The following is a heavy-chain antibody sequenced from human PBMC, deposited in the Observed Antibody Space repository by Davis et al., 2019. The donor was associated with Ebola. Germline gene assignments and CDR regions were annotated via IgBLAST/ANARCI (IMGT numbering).Heavy chain of an antibody. Sequence: PSETLSLTCTVSGGSIRGSSYYWGWIRQPPGKGLEWIGSIYYSGSTHYNPSLKSRVTISVDTSKNQFSVNLSSVTAADTAVYYCVRYSSSWYDEGDAFDIWGQGTMVIVFS. CDR3: VRYSSSWYDEGDAFDI. CDR1: GGSIRGSSYY. V-gene: IGHV4-39*07. D-gene: IGHD6-13*01. CDR2: IYYSGST. J-gene: IGHJ3*02.